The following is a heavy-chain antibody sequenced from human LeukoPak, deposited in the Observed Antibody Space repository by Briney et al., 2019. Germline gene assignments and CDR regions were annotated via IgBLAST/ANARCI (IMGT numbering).Heavy chain of an antibody. CDR3: ARHSTNPLTYFDY. CDR2: IYYSGST. CDR1: GGSISSYY. V-gene: IGHV4-59*08. J-gene: IGHJ4*02. Sequence: SETLSLTCTVSGGSISSYYWSWIRQPPGKGLEWIGYIYYSGSTNYNPSLKSRVTISVDTSKNQFSLKLSSVTAADTAVYYCARHSTNPLTYFDYWGQGTLVTVSS. D-gene: IGHD2/OR15-2a*01.